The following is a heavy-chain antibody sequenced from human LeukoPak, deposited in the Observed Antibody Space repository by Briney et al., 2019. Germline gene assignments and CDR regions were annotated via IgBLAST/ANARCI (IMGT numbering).Heavy chain of an antibody. D-gene: IGHD3-16*01. CDR1: GGSISSYY. CDR3: ASFRGAVGEIVY. Sequence: PSETLSLTCTVSGGSISSYYWSWIRAPPGKGLEWIGYIYYSGSTNYNPSLKSRVTISIDTSKNQFSLKLSSVTAADTAVYYCASFRGAVGEIVYWGQGTLVTVSS. J-gene: IGHJ4*02. CDR2: IYYSGST. V-gene: IGHV4-59*01.